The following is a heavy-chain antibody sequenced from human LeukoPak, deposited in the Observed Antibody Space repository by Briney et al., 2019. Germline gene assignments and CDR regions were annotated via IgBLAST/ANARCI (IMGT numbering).Heavy chain of an antibody. Sequence: SETLSLTCSVSGGSISSRSYYWGWIRQPPGKGLEWIGSIYYSGSTNYNPSLKSRVTISVYTSKNQFSLKLSSVTAADTAVYYCARLKYYYDASGYRAEYFQHWGQGTLVTVSS. CDR3: ARLKYYYDASGYRAEYFQH. J-gene: IGHJ1*01. D-gene: IGHD3-22*01. V-gene: IGHV4-39*07. CDR2: IYYSGST. CDR1: GGSISSRSYY.